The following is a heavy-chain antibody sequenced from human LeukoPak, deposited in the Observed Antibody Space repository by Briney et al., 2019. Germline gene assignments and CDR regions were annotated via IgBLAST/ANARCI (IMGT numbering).Heavy chain of an antibody. D-gene: IGHD3-10*01. Sequence: ASVKVSCKASGYTFTSYTMHWVRQAPGQRLEWMGWINTGNGNTKYSQEFQGRVTITRETSASTAYMELSSLRSEDMAVYYCARGAKFRSYGSGTYYTSLPFDPWGQGTLVTVSS. CDR2: INTGNGNT. J-gene: IGHJ5*02. V-gene: IGHV1-3*03. CDR3: ARGAKFRSYGSGTYYTSLPFDP. CDR1: GYTFTSYT.